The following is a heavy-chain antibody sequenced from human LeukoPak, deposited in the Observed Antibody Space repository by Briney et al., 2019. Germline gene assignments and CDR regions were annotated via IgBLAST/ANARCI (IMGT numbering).Heavy chain of an antibody. D-gene: IGHD3-16*01. Sequence: SETLSLTCAVYGGSFSDYSWSWLRQTPEKGLEWIGEINHSGSTNYNPSLKSRVIMSVDTSENQFSVKLRSVTAADTAVYYCARHGVVTWFDPWGQGTLVTVSS. CDR3: ARHGVVTWFDP. J-gene: IGHJ5*02. CDR1: GGSFSDYS. CDR2: INHSGST. V-gene: IGHV4-34*01.